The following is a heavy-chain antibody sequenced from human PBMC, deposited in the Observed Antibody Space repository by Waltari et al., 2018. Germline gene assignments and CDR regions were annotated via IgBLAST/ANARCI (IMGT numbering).Heavy chain of an antibody. D-gene: IGHD2-15*01. CDR1: GYKLEGVF. Sequence: QVPVVQSGPEVKNAGATVKVACKVAGYKLEGVFIHWVRRGHGKGLDWMGRLDPKDCHVVHAQNFQGRVTMPDDSSTDPAYMELSSLRPEDTALYYCHLTGRNILVMAGTSPSFHSYIDVWGRGTTVTVSS. CDR2: LDPKDCHV. CDR3: HLTGRNILVMAGTSPSFHSYIDV. J-gene: IGHJ6*03. V-gene: IGHV1-24*01.